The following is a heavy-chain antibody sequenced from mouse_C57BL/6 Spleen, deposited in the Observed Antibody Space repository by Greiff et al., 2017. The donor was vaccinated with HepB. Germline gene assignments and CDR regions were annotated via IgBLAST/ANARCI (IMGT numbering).Heavy chain of an antibody. CDR3: ARGGGPYGSSYRWYFDV. D-gene: IGHD1-1*01. Sequence: QVQLKESGAELARPGASVKMSCKASGYTFTSYTMHWVKQRPGQGLEWIGYINPSSGYTKYNQKFKDKATLTADKSSSTAYMQLSSLTSEDSAVYYCARGGGPYGSSYRWYFDVWGTGTTVTVSS. J-gene: IGHJ1*03. V-gene: IGHV1-4*01. CDR1: GYTFTSYT. CDR2: INPSSGYT.